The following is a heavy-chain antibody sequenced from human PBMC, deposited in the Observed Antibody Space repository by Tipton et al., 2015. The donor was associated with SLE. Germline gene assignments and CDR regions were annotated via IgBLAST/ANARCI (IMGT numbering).Heavy chain of an antibody. CDR3: ARVQSWVAVLGVITPHAFDI. V-gene: IGHV4-59*01. CDR1: GDSINNDYS. D-gene: IGHD3-3*01. CDR2: IFYNADT. J-gene: IGHJ3*02. Sequence: QLVQSGAEVKPSETLSLTCSVSGDSINNDYSWGWIRQPPGKGLEWISFIFYNADTSYNPSLKSRVTISVDTSKNQFSLNLTSVTAADTAVYYCARVQSWVAVLGVITPHAFDIWGQGTMVTVSS.